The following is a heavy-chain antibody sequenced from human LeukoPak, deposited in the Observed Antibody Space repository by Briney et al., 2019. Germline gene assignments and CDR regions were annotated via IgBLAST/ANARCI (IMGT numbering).Heavy chain of an antibody. CDR3: AKDRSTRWYGVNWFDP. Sequence: PGGSLRLSCAASGFTFDNYAMHWVRQAPGKGLEWVSGISWNSGSIGYADSVKGRFTISRDNAKNSLYLQMNSLRAEDTAFYYCAKDRSTRWYGVNWFDPWGQGTLVTVSS. CDR2: ISWNSGSI. V-gene: IGHV3-9*01. J-gene: IGHJ5*02. D-gene: IGHD6-13*01. CDR1: GFTFDNYA.